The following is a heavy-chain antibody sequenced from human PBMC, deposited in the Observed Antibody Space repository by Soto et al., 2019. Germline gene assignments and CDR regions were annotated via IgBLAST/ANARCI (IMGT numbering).Heavy chain of an antibody. V-gene: IGHV3-33*01. Sequence: QVHLVESGGGVVQPGTSLRLSSAASGFSFSDYGMHWVRQAPGKGLEWLTIIWFDASHEYYADSVKGRFTISRDNSNNTLYLQLNSLTADDTAVYFCARDQGRATADGPLGNGLDVWGQGTAVTVSS. CDR1: GFSFSDYG. CDR2: IWFDASHE. D-gene: IGHD6-13*01. J-gene: IGHJ6*02. CDR3: ARDQGRATADGPLGNGLDV.